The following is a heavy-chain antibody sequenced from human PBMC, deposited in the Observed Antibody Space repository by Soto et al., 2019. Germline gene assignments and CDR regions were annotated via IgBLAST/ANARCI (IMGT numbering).Heavy chain of an antibody. D-gene: IGHD1-26*01. CDR3: ARGGRGAFDI. V-gene: IGHV3-74*01. Sequence: EVQLVESGGGLVQPGESLRLSCAASGFTFSYYWMHWVRQAPGKGLVWVSRIHSDGSSTTYADSVKGRFTISRDNARNTVYLKMNSLRVEDMAVYYCARGGRGAFDIWGQGTVVTVSS. CDR2: IHSDGSST. CDR1: GFTFSYYW. J-gene: IGHJ3*02.